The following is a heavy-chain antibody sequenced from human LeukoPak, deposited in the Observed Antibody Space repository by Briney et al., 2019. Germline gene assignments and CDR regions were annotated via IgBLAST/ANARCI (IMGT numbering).Heavy chain of an antibody. Sequence: PSETLSLTCTVSGGSISSYYWSWIRQPPGKGLEWIGYIYYSGSTNYNPSLKSRVTISVDTSKNQFSLKLSSVTAADTAVYYCARHMYSSSWYGHYYYYGMDVWGQGTTVTVSS. D-gene: IGHD6-13*01. CDR2: IYYSGST. CDR1: GGSISSYY. J-gene: IGHJ6*02. CDR3: ARHMYSSSWYGHYYYYGMDV. V-gene: IGHV4-59*08.